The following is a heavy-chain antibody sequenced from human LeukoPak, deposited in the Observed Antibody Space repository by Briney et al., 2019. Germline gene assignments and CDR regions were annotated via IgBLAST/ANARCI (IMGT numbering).Heavy chain of an antibody. CDR1: GYTFTSYA. Sequence: ASVKVSCKASGYTFTSYAMNWVRQAPEQGLEWMGWINTNTGNPTYAQGFTGRFVFSLDTSVSTAYLQISSLKAEDTAVYYCARSGMRLRLGELSLFDDYWGQGTLVTVSS. CDR2: INTNTGNP. J-gene: IGHJ4*02. D-gene: IGHD3-16*02. V-gene: IGHV7-4-1*02. CDR3: ARSGMRLRLGELSLFDDY.